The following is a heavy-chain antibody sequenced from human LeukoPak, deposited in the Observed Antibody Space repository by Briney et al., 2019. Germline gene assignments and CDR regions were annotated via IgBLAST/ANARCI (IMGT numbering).Heavy chain of an antibody. CDR3: ARDVGPGDLNWFDP. V-gene: IGHV4-4*07. CDR1: GDSISSSH. CDR2: IYASGST. Sequence: PSETLSLTCIVSGDSISSSHWSWIRQPAGKGLEWIGRIYASGSTNYNPSLKSRVSMSVDTSRNEFSLKLSSVTAADTAVYYCARDVGPGDLNWFDPWGQGTLVTVSS. D-gene: IGHD3-16*01. J-gene: IGHJ5*02.